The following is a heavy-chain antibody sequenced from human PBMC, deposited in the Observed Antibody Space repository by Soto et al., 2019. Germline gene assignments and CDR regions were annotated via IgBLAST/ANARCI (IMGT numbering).Heavy chain of an antibody. V-gene: IGHV4-30-2*01. J-gene: IGHJ4*02. CDR2: MYHSGST. CDR3: ARVPDY. D-gene: IGHD2-2*01. Sequence: SETLSLTCAVSGGSLSSGGYSWSWIRQPPGKGLEWIGYMYHSGSTYYNPSLKSRVTISIDRSKNQFSLKLSSVTAEDTAVYYCARVPDYWRQGILVTVSS. CDR1: GGSLSSGGYS.